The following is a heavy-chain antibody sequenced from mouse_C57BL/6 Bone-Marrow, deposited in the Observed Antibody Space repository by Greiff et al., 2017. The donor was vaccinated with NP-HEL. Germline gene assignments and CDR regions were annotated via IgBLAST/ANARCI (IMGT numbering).Heavy chain of an antibody. V-gene: IGHV1-54*01. CDR2: INPGSGGT. J-gene: IGHJ4*01. CDR1: GYAFTNYL. D-gene: IGHD2-3*01. Sequence: QVHVKQSGAELVRPGTSVKVSCKASGYAFTNYLIEWVKQRPGQGLEWIGVINPGSGGTNYNEKFKGKATLTADKSSSTAYMQLSSLTSEDSAVYFCARFYDGYYCAMDYWGQGTSVTVSS. CDR3: ARFYDGYYCAMDY.